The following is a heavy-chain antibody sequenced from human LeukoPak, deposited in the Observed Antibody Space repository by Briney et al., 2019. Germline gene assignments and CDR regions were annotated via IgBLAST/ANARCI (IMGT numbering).Heavy chain of an antibody. V-gene: IGHV4-59*12. Sequence: SETLSLTCTASGGSISSYYWSWIRHPPAKGLEWIGYIYYSGSTNNNPALKRRVTISVDTSKNQFSLKMSSVTAADTAIYYCARATRRDWGQYYFAYWGQGTLVTVSS. CDR2: IYYSGST. D-gene: IGHD7-27*01. J-gene: IGHJ4*02. CDR3: ARATRRDWGQYYFAY. CDR1: GGSISSYY.